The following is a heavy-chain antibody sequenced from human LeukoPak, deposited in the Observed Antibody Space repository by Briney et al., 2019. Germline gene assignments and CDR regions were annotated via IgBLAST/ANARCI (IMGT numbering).Heavy chain of an antibody. CDR2: ISANNGKT. CDR1: GYTFTSYG. CDR3: ARGTVLRYFDWLPQDAFDI. Sequence: ASVKVSCKASGYTFTSYGINWVRQAPGQGLEWMGWISANNGKTNYAQKFQGRVTMTTDTSTSTAYMELRSLRSDDTAVYYCARGTVLRYFDWLPQDAFDIWGQGTMVTVSS. D-gene: IGHD3-9*01. V-gene: IGHV1-18*01. J-gene: IGHJ3*02.